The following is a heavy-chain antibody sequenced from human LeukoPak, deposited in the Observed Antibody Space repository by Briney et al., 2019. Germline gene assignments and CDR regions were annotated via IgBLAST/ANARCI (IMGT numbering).Heavy chain of an antibody. CDR3: ARNMGDY. D-gene: IGHD2/OR15-2a*01. V-gene: IGHV3-7*04. CDR1: GFTFSAYA. Sequence: GGSLRLSCEASGFTFSAYAMTWVRQAPGKGLEWVANINQDGTEKNYVDSVKGRFTISRDNAKNSLYLQMNSLRAEDAAVYYCARNMGDYWGQGTLVTVSS. J-gene: IGHJ4*02. CDR2: INQDGTEK.